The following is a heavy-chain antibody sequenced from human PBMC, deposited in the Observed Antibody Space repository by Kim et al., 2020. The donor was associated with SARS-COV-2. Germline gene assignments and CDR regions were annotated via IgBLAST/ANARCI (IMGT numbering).Heavy chain of an antibody. J-gene: IGHJ4*02. V-gene: IGHV1-18*01. CDR3: ARGYDFWSQFDY. D-gene: IGHD3-3*01. Sequence: NYAQKLQGRVTMTTDTSTSTAYMELRSLRSDDTAVYYCARGYDFWSQFDYWGQGTLVTVSS.